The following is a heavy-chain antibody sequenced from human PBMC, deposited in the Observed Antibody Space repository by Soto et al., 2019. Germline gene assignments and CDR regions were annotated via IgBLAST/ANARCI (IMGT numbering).Heavy chain of an antibody. D-gene: IGHD3-3*01. V-gene: IGHV4-59*08. Sequence: SETLSLTCTVSGGSISSYYWSWIRQPPGKGLEWIGYIYYSGSTNYNPSLNSRVTISVDTSKNQFSLKLSSVTAADTAVYYCAASAGFLEWLRPPVNYYYYMDVWGKGTTVTVSS. CDR2: IYYSGST. J-gene: IGHJ6*03. CDR1: GGSISSYY. CDR3: AASAGFLEWLRPPVNYYYYMDV.